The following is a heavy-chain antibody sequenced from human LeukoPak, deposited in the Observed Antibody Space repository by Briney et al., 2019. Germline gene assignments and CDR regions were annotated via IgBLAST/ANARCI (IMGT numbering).Heavy chain of an antibody. Sequence: PGGSLRLSCAVSGFTFSSYAMFWVRQAPGKGLEWVSGISGSGGRSYYTDSVKGRFTISRDISKNTLYLQMNSLRAEDTAVYYCAKDRGRLADHARIDCWGQGTLVTVSS. J-gene: IGHJ4*02. CDR3: AKDRGRLADHARIDC. CDR2: ISGSGGRS. D-gene: IGHD3-10*01. V-gene: IGHV3-23*01. CDR1: GFTFSSYA.